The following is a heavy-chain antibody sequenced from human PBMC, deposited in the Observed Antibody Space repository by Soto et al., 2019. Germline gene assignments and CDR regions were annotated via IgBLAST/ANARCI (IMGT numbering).Heavy chain of an antibody. J-gene: IGHJ4*02. Sequence: QVQLQESGPGLVKPSETLSLTCTVSGGSISNYYWSWIRQPPGKGLEWIGYIYYSGSTNYNPSLKSRVTISEDTSKNQFSLKLSSVTAADTAVYYCASLEGSGSYYHRHFDYWGQGTLVTVSS. D-gene: IGHD3-10*01. CDR2: IYYSGST. V-gene: IGHV4-59*08. CDR1: GGSISNYY. CDR3: ASLEGSGSYYHRHFDY.